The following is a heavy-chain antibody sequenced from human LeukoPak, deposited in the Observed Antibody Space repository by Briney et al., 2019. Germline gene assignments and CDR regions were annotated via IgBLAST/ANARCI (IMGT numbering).Heavy chain of an antibody. Sequence: SETLSLTCTVSGGSVSSYYWSWIRQPPGKGLEWIAYIDYTGITKYNPSLRSRVTISVDTSTKQFSLKLSSVTAADTAVYYCARDVSYDGSGHYHGASDIWGQGIMVTVSS. CDR1: GGSVSSYY. V-gene: IGHV4-59*02. D-gene: IGHD3-22*01. CDR3: ARDVSYDGSGHYHGASDI. CDR2: IDYTGIT. J-gene: IGHJ3*02.